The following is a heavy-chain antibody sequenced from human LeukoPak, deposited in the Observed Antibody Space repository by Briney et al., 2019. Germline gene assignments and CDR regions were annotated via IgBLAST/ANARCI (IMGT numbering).Heavy chain of an antibody. V-gene: IGHV4-61*02. CDR1: GGSISSGSYF. Sequence: PSQTLSLTCTVSGGSISSGSYFWSWIRQPAGRGLEWIGRFTTAGTTNYNPSLKGRVTISVDRSKNQFSLRLNSVTAADTAVYYCTRDGMRGSGEDAFDIWGQGTMVTVSS. CDR3: TRDGMRGSGEDAFDI. J-gene: IGHJ3*02. D-gene: IGHD3-10*01. CDR2: FTTAGTT.